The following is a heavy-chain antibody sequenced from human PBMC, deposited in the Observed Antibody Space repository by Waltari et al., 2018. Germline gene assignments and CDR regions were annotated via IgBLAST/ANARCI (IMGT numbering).Heavy chain of an antibody. CDR3: AKDDTTIFGVGIVN. J-gene: IGHJ4*02. CDR1: GFTFRSYG. D-gene: IGHD3-3*01. CDR2: IANDGSKK. V-gene: IGHV3-30*18. Sequence: QVHLVESGGGVVQPGRSLRLSCAASGFTFRSYGMHWVRQAPGKGLERGAIIANDGSKKYYVDSVKGRFTISRDKSKSTLYLQMNSLRAQDTAVYYCAKDDTTIFGVGIVNWGQGTLVTVSS.